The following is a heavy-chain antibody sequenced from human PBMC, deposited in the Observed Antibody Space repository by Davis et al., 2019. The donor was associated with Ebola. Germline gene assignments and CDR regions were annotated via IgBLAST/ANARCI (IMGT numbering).Heavy chain of an antibody. CDR1: GFTVNNNF. Sequence: GGSLRLSCAASGFTVNNNFMMWVRQAPGKGLEWVSLIYSAGTTHYADSVKGRFTISRDNSRNTLYLQMSSLRLDDTAVYYCARDGIGGGLRGQGTLVTVSS. CDR2: IYSAGTT. CDR3: ARDGIGGGL. D-gene: IGHD2-15*01. V-gene: IGHV3-53*01. J-gene: IGHJ4*02.